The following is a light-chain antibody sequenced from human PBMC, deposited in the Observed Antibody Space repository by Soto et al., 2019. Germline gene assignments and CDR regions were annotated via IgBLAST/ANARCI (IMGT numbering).Light chain of an antibody. CDR1: EIITNY. J-gene: IGKJ2*01. Sequence: DIQMTQSPSSLSASVGDRVTITCRANEIITNYLNWYQKKPGKAPKVLIYAASTLQSGVPSRFSGSVSGTDFTLTISSLQPEDFATYHCQQSYRTPYTFGQGTKLEIK. V-gene: IGKV1-39*01. CDR3: QQSYRTPYT. CDR2: AAS.